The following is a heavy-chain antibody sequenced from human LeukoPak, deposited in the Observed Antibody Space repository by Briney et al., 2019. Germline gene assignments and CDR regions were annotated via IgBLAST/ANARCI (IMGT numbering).Heavy chain of an antibody. CDR3: AKDRRGNAPRGAFDI. CDR1: GFTFSSYA. Sequence: GGSLRLSCAASGFTFSSYAMSWVRQAPGKGLEWVSAISGGGGATFYADSVRGRFTISRDNSKNTLYLQMNGLRAEDTAVYYCAKDRRGNAPRGAFDIWGQGTMVTVSS. CDR2: ISGGGGAT. J-gene: IGHJ3*02. D-gene: IGHD1-1*01. V-gene: IGHV3-23*01.